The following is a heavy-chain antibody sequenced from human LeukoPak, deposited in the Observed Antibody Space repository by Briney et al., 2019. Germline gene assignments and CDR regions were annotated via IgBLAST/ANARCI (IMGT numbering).Heavy chain of an antibody. CDR2: IYHSGST. J-gene: IGHJ4*02. CDR1: GGSISSSNW. V-gene: IGHV4-4*02. CDR3: ARDMTTVTTSSSGFDY. D-gene: IGHD4-17*01. Sequence: SGTLSLTCAVSGGSISSSNWWSWARQPPGKGLEWIGEIYHSGSTNYNPSLKSRVTISVDKSKNQFSLKLSSVTAADTAVYYCARDMTTVTTSSSGFDYWGQGTLVTVSS.